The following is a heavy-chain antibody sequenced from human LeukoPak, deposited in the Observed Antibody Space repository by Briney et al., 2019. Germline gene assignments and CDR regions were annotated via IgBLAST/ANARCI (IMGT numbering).Heavy chain of an antibody. CDR3: ARGLWALGYCSSTSCSGDDY. CDR2: INPNSGGT. D-gene: IGHD2-2*01. J-gene: IGHJ4*02. Sequence: ASVKVSCKASGYTFTGYYMHWVRQAPGQGLEWMGWINPNSGGTNYAQKLQGRVTMTTDTSTSTAYMELRSLRSGDTAVYYCARGLWALGYCSSTSCSGDDYWGQGTLVTVSS. CDR1: GYTFTGYY. V-gene: IGHV1-2*02.